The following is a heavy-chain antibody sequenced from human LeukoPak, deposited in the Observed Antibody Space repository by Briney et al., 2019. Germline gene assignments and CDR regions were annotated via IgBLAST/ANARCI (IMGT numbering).Heavy chain of an antibody. V-gene: IGHV3-23*01. Sequence: GGSLRLSYAVSGFIFTNYAMSWVRQAPGKGLEWVSVIIGSSGSTFYADSVKGRFTISRDKSKNTLYLQMNSLRAEDTAVYYCAKGGYDYVEMGYFDYWGQGTLVTVSS. J-gene: IGHJ4*02. D-gene: IGHD5-12*01. CDR1: GFIFTNYA. CDR2: IIGSSGST. CDR3: AKGGYDYVEMGYFDY.